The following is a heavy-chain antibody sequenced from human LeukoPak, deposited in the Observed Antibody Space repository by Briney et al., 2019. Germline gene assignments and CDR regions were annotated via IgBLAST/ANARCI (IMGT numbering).Heavy chain of an antibody. V-gene: IGHV3-30-3*01. D-gene: IGHD6-19*01. CDR2: ISYDGSNK. J-gene: IGHJ5*02. Sequence: PGGSLRLSCAASGFSFSSYAMHWVRQAPGKGLEWVAVISYDGSNKYYTDSVKGRVTISRDHSKNTLYLQMNSLRAEDTALYYCARESLSGWYDQWGQGTLVTVSS. CDR1: GFSFSSYA. CDR3: ARESLSGWYDQ.